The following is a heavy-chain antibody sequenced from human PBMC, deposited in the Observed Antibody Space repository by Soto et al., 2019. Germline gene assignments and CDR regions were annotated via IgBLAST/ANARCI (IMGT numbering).Heavy chain of an antibody. V-gene: IGHV4-31*03. D-gene: IGHD6-25*01. CDR1: GARMTSDGYY. J-gene: IGHJ4*02. CDR2: IYKNGNA. Sequence: VQLQESGPGLVRPSQTLSLTCTVSGARMTSDGYYWSWIRQHPGKGLEWIGYIYKNGNAYYNPSLSSRPTVSVDTSKNQFSLNLSSVTAPDTAVYYCARAAGRTPLDYWGQGTLVTVSS. CDR3: ARAAGRTPLDY.